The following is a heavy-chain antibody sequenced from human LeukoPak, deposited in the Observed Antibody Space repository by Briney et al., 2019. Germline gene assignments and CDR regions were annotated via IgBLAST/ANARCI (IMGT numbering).Heavy chain of an antibody. Sequence: SETLSLTCTVSGGSISSYYWSWIRQPPGKGLKWIGYIYYSGSTNYNPSLKSRVTISVDTSKNQFSLKLSSVTAADTAVYYCARQSDYGSGSYSYWGQGTLVTVSS. CDR2: IYYSGST. CDR1: GGSISSYY. V-gene: IGHV4-59*08. CDR3: ARQSDYGSGSYSY. D-gene: IGHD3-10*01. J-gene: IGHJ4*02.